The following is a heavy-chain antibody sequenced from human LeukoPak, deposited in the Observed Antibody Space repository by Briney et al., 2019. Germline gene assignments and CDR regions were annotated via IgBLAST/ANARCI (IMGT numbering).Heavy chain of an antibody. CDR2: IKPGGDST. D-gene: IGHD5-24*01. CDR1: AYTFTNYY. V-gene: IGHV1-46*01. J-gene: IGHJ3*01. Sequence: GSSVKVSCKASAYTFTNYYIHWVRQAPGQGLEWMGVIKPGGDSTSSARIFQGRVYMTSDTSTSTVYMELSGLRSDDTAVYYCARVRDGYNDAYDVWGQGTMVTVPS. CDR3: ARVRDGYNDAYDV.